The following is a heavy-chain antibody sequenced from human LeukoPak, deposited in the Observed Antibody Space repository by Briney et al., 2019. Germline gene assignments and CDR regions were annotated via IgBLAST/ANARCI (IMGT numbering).Heavy chain of an antibody. V-gene: IGHV1-46*01. CDR1: GYTFTSNY. CDR2: ISPSGGST. CDR3: ARGQTNRLLWVGELLSNINPFDY. Sequence: GASVKVSCKAFGYTFTSNYMHWVRQAPGQGPEWMGVISPSGGSTTYAQKFQGRVTLTRDMSTSTDYLELSSLRSEDTAVYYCARGQTNRLLWVGELLSNINPFDYWGQGTLVTVSS. D-gene: IGHD3-10*01. J-gene: IGHJ4*02.